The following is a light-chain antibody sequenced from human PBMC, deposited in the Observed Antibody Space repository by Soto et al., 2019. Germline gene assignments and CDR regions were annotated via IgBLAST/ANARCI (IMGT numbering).Light chain of an antibody. J-gene: IGKJ1*01. V-gene: IGKV3-15*01. CDR2: GAS. CDR1: QSVSSN. Sequence: EIVMTQSPATLSVSPGERATLSCRTSQSVSSNLAWYQQKPGQAPRLLISGASTRATGIPVRFSGSGSGTEFTLTISSLQSEDFGIYYCQQYNNWPPWTFGQGTKVEIK. CDR3: QQYNNWPPWT.